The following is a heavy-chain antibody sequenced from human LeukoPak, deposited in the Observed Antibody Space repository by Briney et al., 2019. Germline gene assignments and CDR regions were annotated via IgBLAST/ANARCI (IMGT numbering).Heavy chain of an antibody. CDR1: GFTFSSYD. D-gene: IGHD3-3*01. CDR3: ARDSPSYDFWSGYPNY. J-gene: IGHJ4*02. V-gene: IGHV3-13*01. CDR2: IGTAGDT. Sequence: GGSLRLSCAASGFTFSSYDMHWVRQATGKGLEWVSAIGTAGDTYYPGSVKGRFTISRENAKNSLYLQMNSLRAGDTAVYYCARDSPSYDFWSGYPNYWGQGTLVTVSS.